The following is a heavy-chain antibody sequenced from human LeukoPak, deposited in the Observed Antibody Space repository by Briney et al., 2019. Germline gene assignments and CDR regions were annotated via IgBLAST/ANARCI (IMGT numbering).Heavy chain of an antibody. V-gene: IGHV1-2*02. CDR2: ISPNSGAT. CDR1: GYTFTGHL. CDR3: ARGSQANWNDFGWFDP. Sequence: ASVKVSCKASGYTFTGHLMHWVRQTPGQGLEWVGWISPNSGATNYAVRFQGRISITSDTSSSTAYMELSRLRPADTAVYYCARGSQANWNDFGWFDPWGQGTLVTVS. J-gene: IGHJ5*02. D-gene: IGHD1-1*01.